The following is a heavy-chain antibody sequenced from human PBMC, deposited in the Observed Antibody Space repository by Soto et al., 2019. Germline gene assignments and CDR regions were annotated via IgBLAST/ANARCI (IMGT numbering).Heavy chain of an antibody. CDR1: GGSISSGGYS. V-gene: IGHV4-30-2*01. Sequence: SETLSLTCAVSGGSISSGGYSWSWIRQPPGKGLEWIGYIYHSGSTYYNPSLKSRVTISVDRSKNQFSLKLSSVTAADTAVYYCASFWSGYYNAYYGMDVWGQGTTVTVSS. J-gene: IGHJ6*02. CDR3: ASFWSGYYNAYYGMDV. D-gene: IGHD3-3*01. CDR2: IYHSGST.